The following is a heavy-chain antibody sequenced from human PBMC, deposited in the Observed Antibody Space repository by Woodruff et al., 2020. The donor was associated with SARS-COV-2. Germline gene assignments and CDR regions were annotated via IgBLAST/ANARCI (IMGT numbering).Heavy chain of an antibody. V-gene: IGHV3-30*02. CDR2: GSNK. CDR3: AKDWKYYDILTGYYTPPAYYYYYYMDV. Sequence: GSNKYYADSVKGRFTISRDNSKNTLYLQMNSLRAEDTAVYYCAKDWKYYDILTGYYTPPAYYYYYYMDVWGRGTTVTVSS. J-gene: IGHJ6*03. D-gene: IGHD3-9*01.